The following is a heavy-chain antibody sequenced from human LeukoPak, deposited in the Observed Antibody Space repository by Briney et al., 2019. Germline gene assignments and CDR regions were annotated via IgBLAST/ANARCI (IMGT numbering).Heavy chain of an antibody. Sequence: ASVKVSCKASGYTFTSYAMHWVRQAPGQRLEWMGWINAGNGNTKYSQKFQGRVTITRDTSASTAYMELSSLRSEDTAVYYCAREVPEWELPWSPFDYWGQGTLVTVSS. CDR2: INAGNGNT. CDR3: AREVPEWELPWSPFDY. J-gene: IGHJ4*02. D-gene: IGHD1-26*01. V-gene: IGHV1-3*01. CDR1: GYTFTSYA.